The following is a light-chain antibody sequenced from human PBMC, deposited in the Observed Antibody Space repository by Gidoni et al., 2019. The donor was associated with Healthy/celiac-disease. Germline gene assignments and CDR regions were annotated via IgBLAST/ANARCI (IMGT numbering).Light chain of an antibody. CDR3: QQYGSSPLT. V-gene: IGKV3-20*01. CDR2: GAS. Sequence: DIVLTQSTGTLSLSPGERATLSCRASQRVSSSYLAWYQQKPGQAPRLLIYGASSRATGIPDRFSGSGSGTDFTLTISRLEPEDFAVYYCQQYGSSPLTFGPGTKVDIK. J-gene: IGKJ3*01. CDR1: QRVSSSY.